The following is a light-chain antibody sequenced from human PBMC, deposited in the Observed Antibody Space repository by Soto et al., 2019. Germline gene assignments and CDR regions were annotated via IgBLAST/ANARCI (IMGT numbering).Light chain of an antibody. CDR3: QQYYDWPIT. V-gene: IGKV3-20*01. CDR1: QSVSSSY. CDR2: GAS. J-gene: IGKJ5*01. Sequence: EIVLTQSPGTLSLSPGERATVSCRASQSVSSSYLAWYQQKPGQAPRLLIYGASSRATGIPDRFSGSGSGTDFTLTISSLQSEDFAVYYCQQYYDWPITFGQGTRLEIK.